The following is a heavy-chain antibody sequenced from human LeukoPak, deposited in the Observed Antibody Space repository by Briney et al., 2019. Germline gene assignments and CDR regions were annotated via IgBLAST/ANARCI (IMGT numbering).Heavy chain of an antibody. CDR2: IYYSGST. Sequence: SETLSLTCTVSGGSISSYYWSWIRQPPGKGLEWIGYIYYSGSTNYNPSLKSRVTISVDTSKNQFSLKLSSVTAADTAAYYCARDFKGSGWSQDSGDGFDPWGQGTLVTVSS. D-gene: IGHD6-19*01. CDR3: ARDFKGSGWSQDSGDGFDP. J-gene: IGHJ5*02. V-gene: IGHV4-59*01. CDR1: GGSISSYY.